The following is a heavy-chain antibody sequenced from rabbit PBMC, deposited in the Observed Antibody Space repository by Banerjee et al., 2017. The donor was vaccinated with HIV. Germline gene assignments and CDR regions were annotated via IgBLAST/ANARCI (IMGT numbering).Heavy chain of an antibody. CDR3: ASDIYGYGAFNL. D-gene: IGHD6-1*01. J-gene: IGHJ4*01. CDR2: IYAGGSDT. CDR1: GIDFSSYY. Sequence: QEQLEESGGGLVKPGGTLTLTCKASGIDFSSYYMCWVRQAPGKGLEWIACIYAGGSDTWYASWAKGRFTVSKTSSTTVTLQMTSLTAADTATYFCASDIYGYGAFNLWGPGTLVTVS. V-gene: IGHV1S45*01.